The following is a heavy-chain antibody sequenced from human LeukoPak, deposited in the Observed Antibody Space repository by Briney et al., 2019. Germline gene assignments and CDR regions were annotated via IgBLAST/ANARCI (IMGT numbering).Heavy chain of an antibody. J-gene: IGHJ4*02. Sequence: SETLSLTCAVYGGSFSGYYWSWIRQPPGKGLEWIGEINHSGSTNYNPSLKSRVTISVDTSKNQFSLKLSSVTAADKAVYYCARGDFPGLTGPFDYWGQGTLVTVSS. V-gene: IGHV4-34*01. CDR2: INHSGST. CDR1: GGSFSGYY. D-gene: IGHD3-9*01. CDR3: ARGDFPGLTGPFDY.